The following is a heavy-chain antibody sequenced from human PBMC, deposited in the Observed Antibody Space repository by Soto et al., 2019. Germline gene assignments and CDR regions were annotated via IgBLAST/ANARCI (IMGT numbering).Heavy chain of an antibody. J-gene: IGHJ4*02. CDR1: GFTFSSYA. Sequence: QVQLVESGGGVVQPGRSLRLSCAASGFTFSSYAMHWVRQAPGKGLEWVAVISYDGSNKYYADSVKGRFTISRDNSKNTLYLQMNSLRAEDTAVYYGAREYGYYGFDYWGQGTLVTVSS. CDR2: ISYDGSNK. V-gene: IGHV3-30-3*01. D-gene: IGHD3-10*01. CDR3: AREYGYYGFDY.